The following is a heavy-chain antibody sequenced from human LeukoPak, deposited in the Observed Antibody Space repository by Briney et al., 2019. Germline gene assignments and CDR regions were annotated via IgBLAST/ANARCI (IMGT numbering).Heavy chain of an antibody. J-gene: IGHJ3*02. CDR2: ISSRSSYI. D-gene: IGHD3-22*01. CDR3: AREAYYYDSSGYVHDAFDI. CDR1: GFTFDTYA. Sequence: PGGSLRLSCAASGFTFDTYAMTWVRQAPGKGLEWVSAISSRSSYIYHADSVKGRFTISRDNAKNSLYLQMNSLRAEDTAVYYCAREAYYYDSSGYVHDAFDIWGQGTVVTVSS. V-gene: IGHV3-21*01.